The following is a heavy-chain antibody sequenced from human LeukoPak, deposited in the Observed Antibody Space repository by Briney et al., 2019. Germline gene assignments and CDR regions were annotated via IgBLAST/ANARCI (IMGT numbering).Heavy chain of an antibody. D-gene: IGHD7-27*01. CDR1: GFTFSSYG. CDR3: GRGHWGLDY. Sequence: GGSLRLSCAASGFTFSSYGMHWVRQAPGKGLEWVSFISNSGDSIYYADSVKGRFTTSRDNAKNSLFLQMNSLRAEDTAVYYCGRGHWGLDYWGQGALVTVSS. V-gene: IGHV3-21*05. CDR2: ISNSGDSI. J-gene: IGHJ4*02.